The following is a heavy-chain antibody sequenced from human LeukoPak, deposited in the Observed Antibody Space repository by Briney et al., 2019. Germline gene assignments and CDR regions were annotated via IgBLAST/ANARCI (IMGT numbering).Heavy chain of an antibody. CDR3: SRNYVSGSYAFDI. CDR2: IRSKAYGGTT. J-gene: IGHJ3*02. CDR1: GFTFGDYA. Sequence: GGSLRLSCTGSGFTFGDYAMSWVRQAPGKWLEWVGFIRSKAYGGTTEYAASVKGRFTISRDDSKSIVYLQMNSLEIEDTAVYYCSRNYVSGSYAFDIWGQGTMVTVSS. D-gene: IGHD3-10*01. V-gene: IGHV3-49*04.